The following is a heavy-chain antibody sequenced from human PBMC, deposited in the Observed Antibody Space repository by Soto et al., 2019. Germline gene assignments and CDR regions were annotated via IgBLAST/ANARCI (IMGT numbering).Heavy chain of an antibody. V-gene: IGHV3-21*04. D-gene: IGHD2-2*01. CDR2: ISDSSSYI. CDR1: GVTCSTYS. Sequence: PGRSLRLSCAASGVTCSTYSMNWVRQAPGKGREWVSSISDSSSYIYYADSVKGRFTISRDNAKNSLYLQMNSLRAEDTALYYCAKDNAKYQLLGEAYYYYGMDVWGQGTTVTVSS. CDR3: AKDNAKYQLLGEAYYYYGMDV. J-gene: IGHJ6*02.